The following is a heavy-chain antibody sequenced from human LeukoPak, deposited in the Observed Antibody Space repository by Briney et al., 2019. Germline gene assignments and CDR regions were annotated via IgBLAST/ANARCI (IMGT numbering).Heavy chain of an antibody. J-gene: IGHJ4*02. Sequence: ASVKVSCKASGYTFTGYYMHWVRQAPGQGLEWMGWINPNSGGTNYAQKFQGRVTMTRDTSISTAYMELSRLGSDDTAVYYCARARVGASPFDYWGQGTLVTVSS. V-gene: IGHV1-2*02. CDR2: INPNSGGT. CDR3: ARARVGASPFDY. D-gene: IGHD1-26*01. CDR1: GYTFTGYY.